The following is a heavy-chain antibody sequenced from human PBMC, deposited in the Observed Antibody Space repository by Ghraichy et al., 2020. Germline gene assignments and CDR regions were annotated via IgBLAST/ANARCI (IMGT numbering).Heavy chain of an antibody. CDR1: GYTFTGYY. CDR3: ARDRKFTGYSGYDRRFGSTIYYYGMDV. D-gene: IGHD5-12*01. Sequence: ASVKVSCKASGYTFTGYYMHWVRQAPGQGLEWMGWINPNSGGTNYAQKFQGWVTMTRDTSISTAYMELSRLRSDDTAVYYCARDRKFTGYSGYDRRFGSTIYYYGMDVWGQGTTVTVSS. V-gene: IGHV1-2*04. J-gene: IGHJ6*02. CDR2: INPNSGGT.